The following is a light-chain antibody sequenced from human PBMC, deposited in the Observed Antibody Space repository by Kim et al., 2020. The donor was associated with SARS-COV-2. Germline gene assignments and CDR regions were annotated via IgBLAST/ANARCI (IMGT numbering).Light chain of an antibody. J-gene: IGKJ4*01. CDR3: QQTYRTPT. CDR2: AAL. CDR1: QSIGYS. V-gene: IGKV1-39*01. Sequence: DIQMTQSPSSLSASVGDRVTISCRASQSIGYSLNWYQQRAGKAPKVLIYAALSLHVGVPSRFSGSGSGTEFKLNISSLQHEDFATYYCQQTYRTPTFGGGTKLEI.